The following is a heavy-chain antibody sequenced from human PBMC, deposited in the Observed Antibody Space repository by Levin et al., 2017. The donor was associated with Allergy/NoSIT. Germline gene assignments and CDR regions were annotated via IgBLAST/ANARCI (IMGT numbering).Heavy chain of an antibody. J-gene: IGHJ6*02. CDR1: GFTFSSYG. D-gene: IGHD2-21*02. V-gene: IGHV3-30*18. Sequence: GGSLRLSCAASGFTFSSYGMHWVRQAPGKGLEWVAVISYDGSNKYYADSVKGRFTISRDNSKNTLYLQMNSLRAEDTAVYYCAKSGDYLETGLYYYYGMDVWGQGTTVTVSS. CDR2: ISYDGSNK. CDR3: AKSGDYLETGLYYYYGMDV.